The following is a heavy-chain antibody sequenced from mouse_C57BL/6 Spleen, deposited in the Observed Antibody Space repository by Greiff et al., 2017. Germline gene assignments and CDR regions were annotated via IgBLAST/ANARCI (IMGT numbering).Heavy chain of an antibody. J-gene: IGHJ2*01. CDR3: AREADYYGSRRYFDY. Sequence: QVQLQQPGAELVRPGTSVKLSCKASGYTFTSYWMHWVKQRPGQGLDWIGVIDPSDSYTTYNHKFKGQATLTVDTSSITAYMQLSILTSDDSAVYYCAREADYYGSRRYFDYWGQGTTLTVSS. V-gene: IGHV1-59*01. D-gene: IGHD1-1*01. CDR2: IDPSDSYT. CDR1: GYTFTSYW.